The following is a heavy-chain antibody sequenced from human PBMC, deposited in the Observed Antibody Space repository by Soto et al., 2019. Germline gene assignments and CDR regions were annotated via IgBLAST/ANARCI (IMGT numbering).Heavy chain of an antibody. Sequence: SETLSLTCAVSGFSISSGYYWVCIRQPPGKGLDWIATIYHNGRIYYNPSLKSRVTLSLDMPKNQFSLRLTSVTAADTAIYYCALQGGVSWTYVGYFDSWGQGNLVTVGS. CDR1: GFSISSGYY. CDR3: ALQGGVSWTYVGYFDS. CDR2: IYHNGRI. V-gene: IGHV4-38-2*01. J-gene: IGHJ4*02. D-gene: IGHD3-16*01.